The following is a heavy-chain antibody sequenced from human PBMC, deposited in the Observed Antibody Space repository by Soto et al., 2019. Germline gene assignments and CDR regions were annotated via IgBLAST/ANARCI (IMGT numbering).Heavy chain of an antibody. J-gene: IGHJ6*02. CDR2: ISGSGAGT. D-gene: IGHD3-3*01. Sequence: GGSLRLSCTASGFTFSTSAMSWVRQAPGRGLEWVSGISGSGAGTYYADSVKGRFTISRDNSKNTLYLQMSGLRAEDAAVYYCAKGPTVFGAVISFDYYYGMYVWGQGTPATVSS. V-gene: IGHV3-23*01. CDR1: GFTFSTSA. CDR3: AKGPTVFGAVISFDYYYGMYV.